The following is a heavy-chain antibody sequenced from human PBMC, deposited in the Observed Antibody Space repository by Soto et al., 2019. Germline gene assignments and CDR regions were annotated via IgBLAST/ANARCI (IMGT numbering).Heavy chain of an antibody. CDR2: INPSGGST. J-gene: IGHJ5*02. V-gene: IGHV1-46*01. Sequence: ASVKVSCQASGYTFTSYYMHWVRQAPGQGLEWMGIINPSGGSTSYAQKFQGRVTMNRDTSTSTVYMELSSLRSEDTAVYYCAIEVGRSNQFDLWGQGTMVTVSS. D-gene: IGHD6-13*01. CDR1: GYTFTSYY. CDR3: AIEVGRSNQFDL.